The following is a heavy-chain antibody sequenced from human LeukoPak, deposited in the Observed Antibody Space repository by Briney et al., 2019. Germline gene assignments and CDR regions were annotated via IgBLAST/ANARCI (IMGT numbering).Heavy chain of an antibody. CDR1: GFSFSSHG. V-gene: IGHV3-30*18. D-gene: IGHD3/OR15-3a*01. CDR3: AKDRTETYYGKDV. CDR2: ISDDGSNK. Sequence: GRALRLSCAASGFSFSSHGMHWVRQAPGKGLEWVAVISDDGSNKYYVDSVKGRFSISRDSSKNTLYLQMNSLRLEDTAVYFCAKDRTETYYGKDVWGQGTTVTVSS. J-gene: IGHJ6*02.